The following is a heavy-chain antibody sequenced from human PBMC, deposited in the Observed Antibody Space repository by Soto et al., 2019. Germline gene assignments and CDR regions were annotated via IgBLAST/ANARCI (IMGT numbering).Heavy chain of an antibody. CDR2: ISSNAAGT. CDR3: AKRNVPGSGQFHFDY. V-gene: IGHV3-23*01. J-gene: IGHJ4*02. D-gene: IGHD3-10*01. CDR1: GFTFSNSA. Sequence: GGSLRLSCAASGFTFSNSAMGWVRQAPGKGLEWVSSISSNAAGTYYVDSVKGRFTISRDNSKNTLYLQMNSLRAEDTAVYYCAKRNVPGSGQFHFDYWGQGALVTVSS.